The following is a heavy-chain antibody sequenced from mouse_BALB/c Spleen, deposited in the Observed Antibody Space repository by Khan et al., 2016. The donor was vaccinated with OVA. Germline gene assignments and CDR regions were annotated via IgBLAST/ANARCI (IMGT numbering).Heavy chain of an antibody. D-gene: IGHD1-3*01. CDR1: GFSFTSYG. J-gene: IGHJ2*01. V-gene: IGHV2-9*02. CDR2: IWACGGT. Sequence: QVQLKQSGPGLVAPSPTLSITCTASGFSFTSYGVHWVRQPPGKGLEWLGVIWACGGTTYYSALMSRQSISKDNAKSQVFLKVNSLQTDDTAMYYCARLEDIWGQGTTVTVSS. CDR3: ARLEDI.